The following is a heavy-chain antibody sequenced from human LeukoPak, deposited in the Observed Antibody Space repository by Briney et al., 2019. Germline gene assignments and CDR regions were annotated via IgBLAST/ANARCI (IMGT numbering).Heavy chain of an antibody. D-gene: IGHD5-18*01. V-gene: IGHV3-23*01. CDR1: GFTLSSYA. Sequence: PGGSLRLSCAASGFTLSSYAMIWVRQPPGKGLEWVSSIFPSGGEIHYADSVRGRFTISRDNSKSLLSLQMNSLRAEDTAIYYCATYRQVLLPFESWGQGTLVTVSS. J-gene: IGHJ4*02. CDR3: ATYRQVLLPFES. CDR2: IFPSGGEI.